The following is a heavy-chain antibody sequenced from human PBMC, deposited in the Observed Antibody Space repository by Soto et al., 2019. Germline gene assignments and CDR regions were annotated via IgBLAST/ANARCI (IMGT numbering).Heavy chain of an antibody. J-gene: IGHJ3*02. CDR3: TSFLNPADSSAFDI. Sequence: GGSLRLSCAASGFTFSGSAMHWVRQASGKGLEWVGRIRSKANSYATAYAASVKGRFTISRDDSKNTGYLQMNSLKTEDTAVYYCTSFLNPADSSAFDIWGQGTMVTVS. D-gene: IGHD3-22*01. V-gene: IGHV3-73*01. CDR1: GFTFSGSA. CDR2: IRSKANSYAT.